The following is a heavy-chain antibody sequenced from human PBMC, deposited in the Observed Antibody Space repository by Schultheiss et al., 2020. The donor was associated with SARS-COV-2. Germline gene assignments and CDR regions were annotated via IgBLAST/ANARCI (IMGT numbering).Heavy chain of an antibody. V-gene: IGHV3-33*01. J-gene: IGHJ4*02. Sequence: GGSLRLSCAASGFTFSSYGMHWVRQAPGKGLEWVAVIWYDGSNKYYADSVKGRFTISRDNSKNTLYLQMNSLRAEDTAVYYCARALSIAALQQGYWGQGTLVTVSS. CDR1: GFTFSSYG. D-gene: IGHD6-6*01. CDR2: IWYDGSNK. CDR3: ARALSIAALQQGY.